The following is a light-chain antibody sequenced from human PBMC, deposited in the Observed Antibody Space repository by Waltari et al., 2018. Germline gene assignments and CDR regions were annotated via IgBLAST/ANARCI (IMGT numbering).Light chain of an antibody. CDR2: TAS. V-gene: IGKV1-9*01. CDR1: QGISGF. Sequence: DLQLTQSPSFLSASVGDRVTITCRASQGISGFLAWYQQKPGKAPNLLIYTASTLQSGVPSRFSGSGSGTEFTLTISSLQPEDFATYYCQQLNSFPITFGQGTRLEIK. J-gene: IGKJ5*01. CDR3: QQLNSFPIT.